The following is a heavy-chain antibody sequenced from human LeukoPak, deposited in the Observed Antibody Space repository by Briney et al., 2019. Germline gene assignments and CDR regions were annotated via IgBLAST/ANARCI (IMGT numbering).Heavy chain of an antibody. CDR3: ARQLKRLLWFGELSFDY. D-gene: IGHD3-10*01. CDR2: INHSGST. J-gene: IGHJ4*02. V-gene: IGHV4-34*01. CDR1: GGSISSYY. Sequence: PSETLSLTCTVSGGSISSYYWSWIRQPAGKGLEWIGEINHSGSTNYNPSLKSRVTISVDTSKNQFSLKLSSVTAADTAVYYCARQLKRLLWFGELSFDYWGQGTLVTVSS.